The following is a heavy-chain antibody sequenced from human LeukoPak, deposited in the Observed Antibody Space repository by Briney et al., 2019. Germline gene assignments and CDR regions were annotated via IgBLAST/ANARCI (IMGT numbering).Heavy chain of an antibody. CDR1: GGPISSYY. V-gene: IGHV4-4*07. D-gene: IGHD1-26*01. CDR2: MYLSGNT. Sequence: RPSETLSLTCTVSGGPISSYYWSWIRQPAGKELEWIGRMYLSGNTNYNPSLKSRVTMSPDTSKNQFSLKLSSVTAADTAVYYCARSGSYANDAFDLWGQGAMVTVSS. CDR3: ARSGSYANDAFDL. J-gene: IGHJ3*01.